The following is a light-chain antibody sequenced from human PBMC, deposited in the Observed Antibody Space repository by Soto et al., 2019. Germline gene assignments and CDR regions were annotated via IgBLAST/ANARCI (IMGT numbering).Light chain of an antibody. CDR2: AAS. CDR1: QSISSY. J-gene: IGKJ5*01. V-gene: IGKV1-39*01. Sequence: DIQLTQSPSSLSASVGDRVTITCRASQSISSYLNWYQQKPGKAPKLLIYAASSLQSGVPSRFSGSGSGTDFTLTISSLQPEDFATYYCQQIYSTPLTFGQGTRLEI. CDR3: QQIYSTPLT.